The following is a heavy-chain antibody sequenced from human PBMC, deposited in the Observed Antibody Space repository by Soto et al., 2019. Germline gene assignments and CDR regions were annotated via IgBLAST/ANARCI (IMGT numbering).Heavy chain of an antibody. Sequence: PSETLSLTCAVSGGSISSSNWWSWVRQPPGKGLEWIGEIYHSGSTNYNPSLKSRVTISVDKSKNQFSLKLSSVTAADTAVYYCASQHYYDSSGYYVVYWGQGTLVTVSS. J-gene: IGHJ4*02. D-gene: IGHD3-22*01. CDR3: ASQHYYDSSGYYVVY. CDR1: GGSISSSNW. CDR2: IYHSGST. V-gene: IGHV4-4*02.